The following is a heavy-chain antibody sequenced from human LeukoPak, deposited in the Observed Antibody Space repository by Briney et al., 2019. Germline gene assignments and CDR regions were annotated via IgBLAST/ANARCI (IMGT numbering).Heavy chain of an antibody. CDR2: ISGSGGST. CDR3: AKVAMIVVGRPYYFDY. D-gene: IGHD3-22*01. Sequence: GGSLRLSCAASGFTFSGYAMSWVRQAPGKGLEWVSAISGSGGSTYYADSVKGQFTISRDNSKNTLYLQMNSLRAKDTAVYYCAKVAMIVVGRPYYFDYWGQGTLVTVSS. V-gene: IGHV3-23*01. CDR1: GFTFSGYA. J-gene: IGHJ4*02.